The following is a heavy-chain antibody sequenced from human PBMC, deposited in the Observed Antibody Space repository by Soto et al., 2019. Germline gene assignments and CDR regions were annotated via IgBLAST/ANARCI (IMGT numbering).Heavy chain of an antibody. CDR1: GYTLTELS. V-gene: IGHV1-24*01. D-gene: IGHD3-3*01. J-gene: IGHJ5*02. CDR3: ATAGQIFGVVTHGDWFDP. CDR2: FDPEDGET. Sequence: QVELVESGAEVKKPGASVKVSCKVSGYTLTELSMHWVRQAPGKGLEWMGGFDPEDGETIYAQKFQGRVTMTEDTSTDTSYMELSSLRSEDTAVYYCATAGQIFGVVTHGDWFDPWGQGTLVTVSS.